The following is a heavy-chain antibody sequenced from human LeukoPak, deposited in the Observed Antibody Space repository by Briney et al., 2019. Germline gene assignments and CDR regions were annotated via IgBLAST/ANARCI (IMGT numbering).Heavy chain of an antibody. V-gene: IGHV1-46*01. CDR1: GYTFTSYY. Sequence: ASVKVSCKASGYTFTSYYMHWVRQAPGQGLEWMGIINPSGGSTNYAQKFQGRVTITADESTSTAYMELSSLRSEDTAVYYCARGFPVVPVRYGMDVWGQGTTVTVSS. J-gene: IGHJ6*02. D-gene: IGHD2-2*01. CDR3: ARGFPVVPVRYGMDV. CDR2: INPSGGST.